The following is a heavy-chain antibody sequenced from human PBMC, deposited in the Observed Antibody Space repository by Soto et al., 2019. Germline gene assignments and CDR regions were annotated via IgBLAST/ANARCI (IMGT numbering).Heavy chain of an antibody. D-gene: IGHD1-26*01. CDR2: VIYSGST. CDR3: ERVGSTRGHWFDP. CDR1: GGSFSGYY. J-gene: IGHJ5*02. V-gene: IGHV4-34*12. Sequence: SETLSLTCAVYGGSFSGYYWSWIRQPPGKGLEWIGDVIYSGSTNYTASLKSRVIISVDTSKNNFSLRLSSVTAADTAVYYCERVGSTRGHWFDPWGQATPVTVSS.